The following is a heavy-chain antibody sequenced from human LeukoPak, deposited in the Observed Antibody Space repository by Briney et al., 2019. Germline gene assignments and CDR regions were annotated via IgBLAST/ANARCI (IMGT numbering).Heavy chain of an antibody. CDR1: GYTFTSYI. V-gene: IGHV1-2*02. Sequence: ASVKVSCRISGYTFTSYILHWARQAPGHGFEWLGWINPKTGVTHYTQQFHDRVTMTRETSRSTAFLELSDLRPNDTAIYYCARDPPQWLILPYNYWGQGTLVTVSS. CDR2: INPKTGVT. J-gene: IGHJ4*02. CDR3: ARDPPQWLILPYNY. D-gene: IGHD6-19*01.